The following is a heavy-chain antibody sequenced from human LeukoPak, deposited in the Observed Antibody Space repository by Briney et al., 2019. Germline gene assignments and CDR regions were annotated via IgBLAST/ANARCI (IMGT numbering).Heavy chain of an antibody. CDR3: ARGPPSGDYYFDY. J-gene: IGHJ4*02. CDR2: IYHSGST. V-gene: IGHV4-38-2*01. D-gene: IGHD3-10*01. CDR1: GYSLSSCYY. Sequence: PSETLSLTCAVSGYSLSSCYYWGWIRQPPGKGLEWIGSIYHSGSTYYNPSLKSRVTISVDTSKNQFSLKLSSVTAADTAVYYCARGPPSGDYYFDYWGQGTLVTVSS.